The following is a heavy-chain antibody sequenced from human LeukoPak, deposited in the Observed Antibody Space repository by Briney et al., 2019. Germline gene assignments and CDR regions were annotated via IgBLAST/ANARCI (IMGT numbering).Heavy chain of an antibody. CDR2: IYSGGST. V-gene: IGHV3-53*01. Sequence: GGSLRLSCAASGFTVSSNYMSWVRQAPGKGLEWVSVIYSGGSTCYADSVKGRFTISRDNSKNTLYLQMNSLRAEDTAVYYCAREIGYYDFWSGYGRGAFDIWGQGTMVTVSS. CDR1: GFTVSSNY. CDR3: AREIGYYDFWSGYGRGAFDI. D-gene: IGHD3-3*01. J-gene: IGHJ3*02.